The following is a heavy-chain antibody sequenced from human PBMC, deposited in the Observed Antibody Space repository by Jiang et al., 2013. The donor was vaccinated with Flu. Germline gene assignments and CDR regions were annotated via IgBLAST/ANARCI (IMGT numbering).Heavy chain of an antibody. CDR3: ARTRWRGAVAGTFDY. J-gene: IGHJ4*02. CDR2: IDWDDDK. D-gene: IGHD6-19*01. V-gene: IGHV2-70*11. CDR1: GFSLSTSGMC. Sequence: SGFSLSTSGMCVSWIRQPPGKALEWLARIDWDDDKYYSTSLKTRLTISKDTSKNQVVLTMTNMDPVDTATYYCARTRWRGAVAGTFDYWGQGTLVTVSS.